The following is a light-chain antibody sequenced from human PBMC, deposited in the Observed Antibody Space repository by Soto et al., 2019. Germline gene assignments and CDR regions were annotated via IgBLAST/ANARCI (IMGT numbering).Light chain of an antibody. CDR2: GAS. CDR3: QQYNNWPPAT. Sequence: EIVLTQSPGTLSLSPGERATLSCRASQSVTSNYLAWYQQKPGQAPRLLIFGASIRDTGIPDRFSGSGSGTDFTLTISSLEPEDFALYYCQQYNNWPPATFGGGTKVDIK. V-gene: IGKV3-20*01. J-gene: IGKJ4*01. CDR1: QSVTSNY.